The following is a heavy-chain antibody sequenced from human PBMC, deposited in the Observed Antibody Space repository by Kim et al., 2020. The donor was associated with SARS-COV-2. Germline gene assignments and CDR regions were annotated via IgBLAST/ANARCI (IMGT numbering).Heavy chain of an antibody. V-gene: IGHV1-2*04. J-gene: IGHJ6*02. D-gene: IGHD2-2*01. Sequence: ASVKVSCKASGYTFTGYYMHWVRQAPGQGLEWMGWINPNSGGTNYAQKFQGWVTMTRDTSISTAYMELSRLRSDDTAVYYCARDFLGYCSSTSCYEAGYYYYGMDVWGQGTTVTVSS. CDR2: INPNSGGT. CDR3: ARDFLGYCSSTSCYEAGYYYYGMDV. CDR1: GYTFTGYY.